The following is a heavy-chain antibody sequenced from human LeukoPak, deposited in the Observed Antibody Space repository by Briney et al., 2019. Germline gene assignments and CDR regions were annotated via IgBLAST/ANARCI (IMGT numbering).Heavy chain of an antibody. V-gene: IGHV4-34*01. Sequence: SETLSLTCAVYGAALSEYYWSWIRQSPGKGLEWIGEVAHKGPTVYSPTLNRKYNPSFKSRVTMSVDPSKNQFSLKLTSVTVADTATYYCVRQGTNSGHYLLDYWGQGHLVIVSS. J-gene: IGHJ4*02. D-gene: IGHD3-3*01. CDR3: VRQGTNSGHYLLDY. CDR2: VAHKGPTVYSPTLNR. CDR1: GAALSEYY.